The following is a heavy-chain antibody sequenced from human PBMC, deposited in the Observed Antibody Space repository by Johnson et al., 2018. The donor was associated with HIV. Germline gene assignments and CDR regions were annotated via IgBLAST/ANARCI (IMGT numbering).Heavy chain of an antibody. J-gene: IGHJ3*02. D-gene: IGHD6-13*01. CDR3: ARDSGIAAAGSAGAFDI. V-gene: IGHV3-13*01. CDR1: GFTFSSYD. CDR2: IGTAGDT. Sequence: VQLVESGGGLVQPGGSLRLSCAASGFTFSSYDMHWVRQATEKGLEWVSAIGTAGDTYYPGSVKGRFTISRENAKHSLYLQMNSLRAGDTAVYYCARDSGIAAAGSAGAFDIWGQGTMVTVSS.